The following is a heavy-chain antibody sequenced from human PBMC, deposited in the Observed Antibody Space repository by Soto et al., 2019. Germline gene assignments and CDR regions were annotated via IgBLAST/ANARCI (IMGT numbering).Heavy chain of an antibody. V-gene: IGHV3-33*01. CDR1: GFTFSSYG. D-gene: IGHD5-12*01. CDR2: IWYDGSNK. CDR3: ARERYSGYESYYYYGMDV. Sequence: GGSLRLSCAASGFTFSSYGMHWVRQAPGKGLEWVAVIWYDGSNKYYADSVKGRFTISRDNSKNTLYLQMNSLRAEDTAVYYCARERYSGYESYYYYGMDVWGKGTTVTVSS. J-gene: IGHJ6*04.